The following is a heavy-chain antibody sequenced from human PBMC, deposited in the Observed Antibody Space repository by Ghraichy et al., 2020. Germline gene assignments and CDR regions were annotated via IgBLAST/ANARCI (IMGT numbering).Heavy chain of an antibody. Sequence: SETLSLTCTVSGGSISSSSYYWGWIRQPPGKGLEWIGSIYYSGSTYYNPFLKSRVTISVDTSKNQFSLKLSSVTAADTAVYYCATYMITFGGVIAHGFDPWGQGTLVTVSS. D-gene: IGHD3-16*02. CDR2: IYYSGST. J-gene: IGHJ5*02. CDR3: ATYMITFGGVIAHGFDP. CDR1: GGSISSSSYY. V-gene: IGHV4-39*01.